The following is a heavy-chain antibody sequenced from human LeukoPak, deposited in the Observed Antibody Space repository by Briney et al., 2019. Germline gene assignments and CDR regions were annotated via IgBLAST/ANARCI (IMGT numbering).Heavy chain of an antibody. CDR2: INPNSGGT. V-gene: IGHV1-2*02. CDR3: ARDDDRSYYDFWSIDY. Sequence: ASVKVSCKASGYTFTGYYTHWVRQAPGQGLEWMGWINPNSGGTNYAQKFQGRVTTTRDTSISTAYMELSRLRSDDTAVYYCARDDDRSYYDFWSIDYWGQGTLVTVSS. CDR1: GYTFTGYY. J-gene: IGHJ4*02. D-gene: IGHD3-3*01.